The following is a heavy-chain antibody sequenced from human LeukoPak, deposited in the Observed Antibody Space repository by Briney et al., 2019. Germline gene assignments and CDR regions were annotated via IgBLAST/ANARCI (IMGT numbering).Heavy chain of an antibody. D-gene: IGHD1-26*01. CDR2: ITSNGGST. Sequence: PGGSLRLSCSASGFTFSSYAMNWVRQAPGKGLEYVSAITSNGGSTYYADSVQGRFTISRDNSKNTVYLQMNSLRAEDTAVYYCAKVCSGSYYFDHWGQGTLVTVSS. V-gene: IGHV3-64*04. CDR3: AKVCSGSYYFDH. J-gene: IGHJ4*02. CDR1: GFTFSSYA.